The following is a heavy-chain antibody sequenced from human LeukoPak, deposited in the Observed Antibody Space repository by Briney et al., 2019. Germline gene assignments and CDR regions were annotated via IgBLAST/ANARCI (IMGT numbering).Heavy chain of an antibody. CDR1: GFTFSYHW. J-gene: IGHJ4*03. D-gene: IGHD3-16*01. CDR2: IKNDGAVK. CDR3: ARDSPHGFYFFGGVFFSFNLVRP. V-gene: IGHV3-7*01. Sequence: GGSLRLSCAASGFTFSYHWMTWVRQAPGKGLEWVANIKNDGAVKNYVDSVKGRFTISRDSAKNSLYLQMNSLRAEDTAVYYCARDSPHGFYFFGGVFFSFNLVRPRGQGIRVAVSS.